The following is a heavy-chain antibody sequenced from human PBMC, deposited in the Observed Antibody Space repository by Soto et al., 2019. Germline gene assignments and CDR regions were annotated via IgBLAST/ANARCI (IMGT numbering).Heavy chain of an antibody. V-gene: IGHV3-23*01. Sequence: GGSLRLSCAASGFTFSSYAMSWVRQAPGKGLEWVSSISGSGGITFYPDSVKGRFTISRDNSENTLYLQMNSLRAEDTAVYYCAKYMTPSKVVFDFWGQGTLVTVSS. CDR2: ISGSGGIT. J-gene: IGHJ4*02. CDR3: AKYMTPSKVVFDF. D-gene: IGHD2-15*01. CDR1: GFTFSSYA.